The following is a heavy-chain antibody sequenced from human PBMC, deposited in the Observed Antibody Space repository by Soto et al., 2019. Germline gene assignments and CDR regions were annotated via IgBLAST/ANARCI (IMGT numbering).Heavy chain of an antibody. J-gene: IGHJ6*02. Sequence: QVQLVESGGGVVQPGRSLRLSCAASGFTFSSYGMHWVRQAPGKGLEWVAVIWYDGSNKYYADSVKGRFTISRDNSKNTLYLQMNSLRAEDMAVYYCARGQRRGIRYYYYGMDVWGQGTTVTVSS. CDR3: ARGQRRGIRYYYYGMDV. CDR1: GFTFSSYG. CDR2: IWYDGSNK. D-gene: IGHD6-25*01. V-gene: IGHV3-33*01.